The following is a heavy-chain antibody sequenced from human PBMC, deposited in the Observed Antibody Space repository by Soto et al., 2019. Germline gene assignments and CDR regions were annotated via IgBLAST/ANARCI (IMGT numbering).Heavy chain of an antibody. J-gene: IGHJ4*02. D-gene: IGHD5-12*01. Sequence: SETLSLTCAVSGYSISSGFHWGWIRQPPGKGLEWIGSIYHSGTTYYNPSLKSRVTISVDTSKNQFSLKLSSVTAADTAVYYCDRASPAVATRDFDYWGQGTLVT. CDR3: DRASPAVATRDFDY. CDR1: GYSISSGFH. V-gene: IGHV4-38-2*01. CDR2: IYHSGTT.